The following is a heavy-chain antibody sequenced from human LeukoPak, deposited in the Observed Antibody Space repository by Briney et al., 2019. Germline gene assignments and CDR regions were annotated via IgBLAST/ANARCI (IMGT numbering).Heavy chain of an antibody. D-gene: IGHD2-2*01. CDR3: AKLQSVVIPAAMLGFDY. Sequence: GGSLRLSCAASGFSFSYHGMNWVRQAPGKGLEWLSGVSPPGGGTYYADSVKGRFTISRDDSRNTLSLQINSLRAEDTAVYYCAKLQSVVIPAAMLGFDYWGQGILVTVSS. CDR2: VSPPGGGT. J-gene: IGHJ4*02. V-gene: IGHV3-23*01. CDR1: GFSFSYHG.